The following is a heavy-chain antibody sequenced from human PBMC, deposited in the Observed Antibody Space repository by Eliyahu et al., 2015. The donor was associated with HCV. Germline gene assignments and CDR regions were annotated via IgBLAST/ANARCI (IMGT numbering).Heavy chain of an antibody. CDR3: ARGGNWNDGAFDI. CDR1: GFPFSSYW. J-gene: IGHJ3*02. D-gene: IGHD1-20*01. Sequence: EVQLVESGGGLVQPGGSLRLSCAASGFPFSSYWMHWLRQAPGKGLVWVSRINTDGSSTTYADSVKGRFTISRDNAKNTLYLQMNSLRAEDTAVYYCARGGNWNDGAFDIWGQGTMVTVSS. CDR2: INTDGSST. V-gene: IGHV3-74*01.